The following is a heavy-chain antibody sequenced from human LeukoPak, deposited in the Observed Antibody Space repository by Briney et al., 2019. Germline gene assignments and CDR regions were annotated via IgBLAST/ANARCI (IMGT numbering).Heavy chain of an antibody. CDR3: VNSGEGYCSGGSCYSAGYFQH. CDR1: GYSFTSYW. CDR2: IYPGDSDT. Sequence: GESLKISCKASGYSFTSYWIGWVRQMPGKGLEWMGIIYPGDSDTRYSPSFQGQVTISADKSISTAYLQWSSLKASDTAMYYCVNSGEGYCSGGSCYSAGYFQHWGQGTLVTVSS. J-gene: IGHJ1*01. D-gene: IGHD2-15*01. V-gene: IGHV5-51*01.